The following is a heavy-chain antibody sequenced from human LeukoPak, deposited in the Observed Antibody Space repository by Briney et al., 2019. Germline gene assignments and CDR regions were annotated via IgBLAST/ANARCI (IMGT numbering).Heavy chain of an antibody. V-gene: IGHV3-23*01. CDR2: ISGSGGHT. CDR1: GITFSSHA. J-gene: IGHJ6*03. Sequence: PGGSLRLSCAASGITFSSHAMSWARQAPGKGLEWVSLISGSGGHTYYGDSVKGRFTISRDNSTNRLYLQMNSLRPEDTAVYYCAKGGAATMRDGYNYYYYYIEVWGRGTTVTVSS. CDR3: AKGGAATMRDGYNYYYYYIEV. D-gene: IGHD5-24*01.